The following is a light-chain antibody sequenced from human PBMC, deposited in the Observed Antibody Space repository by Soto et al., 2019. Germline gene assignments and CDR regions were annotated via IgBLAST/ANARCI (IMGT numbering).Light chain of an antibody. CDR2: LNSDGSH. J-gene: IGLJ3*02. CDR3: QTWGTGIPV. Sequence: QSVLTQSPSASASLGASVKLTCTLSRGHSSYAIAWHQQQPEKGPRYLMNLNSDGSHTKGDGIPDRFSGSSSGAERYLTISSLQSEDEADYYCQTWGTGIPVFGGGTKLTVL. V-gene: IGLV4-69*01. CDR1: RGHSSYA.